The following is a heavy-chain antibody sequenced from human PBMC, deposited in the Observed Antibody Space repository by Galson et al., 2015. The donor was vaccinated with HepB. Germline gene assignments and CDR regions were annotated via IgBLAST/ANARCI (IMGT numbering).Heavy chain of an antibody. V-gene: IGHV2-5*02. J-gene: IGHJ5*02. CDR1: GFSPSTSGVG. Sequence: LVKPTQTLTLTCTFSGFSPSTSGVGVGWIRQPPGKALEWLALIYWDDDKRYSPSLKSRLTITKDTSKNQVVLTMTNMDPVDTATYYCAHSRDSSSSNWFDPWGQGTLVTVSS. CDR2: IYWDDDK. CDR3: AHSRDSSSSNWFDP. D-gene: IGHD6-6*01.